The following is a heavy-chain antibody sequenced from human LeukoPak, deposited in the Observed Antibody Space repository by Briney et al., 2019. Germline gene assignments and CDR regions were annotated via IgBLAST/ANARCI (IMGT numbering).Heavy chain of an antibody. CDR3: ARVWSGNYYEDRGAFDI. CDR1: GGSIGSTNYY. Sequence: PSETLSLTCTVSGGSIGSTNYYWGWIRQPPGKGLEWIANIYYSGSTYYNPSLKSRVTISVDTSKNQFSLKLTSVTAADTAVYFCARVWSGNYYEDRGAFDIWGHGTMVTVSS. D-gene: IGHD3-22*01. V-gene: IGHV4-39*07. CDR2: IYYSGST. J-gene: IGHJ3*02.